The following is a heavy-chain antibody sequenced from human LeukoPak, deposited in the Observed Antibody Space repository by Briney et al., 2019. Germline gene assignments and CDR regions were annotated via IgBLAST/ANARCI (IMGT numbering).Heavy chain of an antibody. J-gene: IGHJ4*01. D-gene: IGHD6-25*01. Sequence: SETLSLTCTVSGGSISSSSYYWGWIRPPPGKGLEWIGEINHSGSTNYNSPLKSRVTISIDTSKNQVSLKMSSVTAADTAVYYCAKSGGYGLIDYWGQGTLVTVSS. V-gene: IGHV4-39*01. CDR1: GGSISSSSYY. CDR3: AKSGGYGLIDY. CDR2: INHSGST.